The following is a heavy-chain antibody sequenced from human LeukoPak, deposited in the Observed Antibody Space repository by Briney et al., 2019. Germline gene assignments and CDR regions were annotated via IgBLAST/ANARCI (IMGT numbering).Heavy chain of an antibody. J-gene: IGHJ4*02. CDR1: GFTFSDYY. Sequence: PGGSLRLSCAASGFTFSDYYMSWIRQAPGKGLEWVSYISSSGSTIYYADSVKGRFTISRDNAKNSLYLQMNSLRAEDTAVYYRATYSSGWYRGLLFDYWGQGTLVTVSS. D-gene: IGHD6-19*01. CDR2: ISSSGSTI. CDR3: ATYSSGWYRGLLFDY. V-gene: IGHV3-11*01.